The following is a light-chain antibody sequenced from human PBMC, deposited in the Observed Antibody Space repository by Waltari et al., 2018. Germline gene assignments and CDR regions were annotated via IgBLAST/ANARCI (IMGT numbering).Light chain of an antibody. CDR3: QQRSNWPPLT. Sequence: EIVLTQSPATLSLSPGERPTLSCRASQSVSSSLAWYQQKPGQAPRLLIYDASNRATGIPARFSGSGSGTDFTLTISSLEPEDFAVYYCQQRSNWPPLTFGGGTKVEIK. J-gene: IGKJ4*01. CDR2: DAS. CDR1: QSVSSS. V-gene: IGKV3-11*01.